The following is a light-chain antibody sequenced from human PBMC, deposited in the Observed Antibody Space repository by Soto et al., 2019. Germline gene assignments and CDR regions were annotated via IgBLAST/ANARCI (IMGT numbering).Light chain of an antibody. CDR2: GAS. Sequence: EVVMTQSPATLSVSPGERATLSCRASQSVSSNLAWYQQKHGQAPRLLIYGASGRATGIPDRFGGSGSGTDFTLTISRLEPEDFAVYYCQHYGDSRTFGQGTKVDI. J-gene: IGKJ1*01. V-gene: IGKV3-20*01. CDR3: QHYGDSRT. CDR1: QSVSSN.